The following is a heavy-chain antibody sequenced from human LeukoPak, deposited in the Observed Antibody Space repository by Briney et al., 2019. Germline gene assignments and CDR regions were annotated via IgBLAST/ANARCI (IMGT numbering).Heavy chain of an antibody. Sequence: GGSLRLSYAAPGFTFSIYDMNWGRQAPGKGLEWVSYISSSGSTIYYADSVKGRFTISRDNAKNSLYLQMNSLRAEDTAVYYCARDLLFEGPYYYYYGMGVWGPGTTVTVSS. CDR3: ARDLLFEGPYYYYYGMGV. V-gene: IGHV3-48*03. D-gene: IGHD2-21*02. CDR1: GFTFSIYD. CDR2: ISSSGSTI. J-gene: IGHJ6*02.